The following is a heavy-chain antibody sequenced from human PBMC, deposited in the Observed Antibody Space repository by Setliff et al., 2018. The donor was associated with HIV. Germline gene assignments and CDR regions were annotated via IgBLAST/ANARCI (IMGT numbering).Heavy chain of an antibody. D-gene: IGHD2-15*01. CDR2: ISGSGDST. J-gene: IGHJ6*02. CDR3: AKTLPTLYPPHDYYFAMDV. V-gene: IGHV3-23*01. CDR1: GFTFGSYA. Sequence: GGSLRLSCGASGFTFGSYAMSWVRQAPGKGLEWVSVISGSGDSTFYADSLKGRFTISRDNSKNTLYLQMNSLRAEDTAVYYCAKTLPTLYPPHDYYFAMDVWGQGTTVTVSS.